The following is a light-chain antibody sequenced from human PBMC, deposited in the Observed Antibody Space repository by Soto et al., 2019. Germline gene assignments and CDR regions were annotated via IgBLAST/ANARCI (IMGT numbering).Light chain of an antibody. CDR1: QSVSSF. V-gene: IGKV3-11*01. Sequence: EIVLTQSPATLSLSPGERVTLSCRASQSVSSFLAWCQQRPGQAPRLLIYDMSNRATGIPARFSGSGSGTDFTLTINSLEPEDFAVYYCQQRSDWPITFGQGTRLEIK. CDR2: DMS. CDR3: QQRSDWPIT. J-gene: IGKJ5*01.